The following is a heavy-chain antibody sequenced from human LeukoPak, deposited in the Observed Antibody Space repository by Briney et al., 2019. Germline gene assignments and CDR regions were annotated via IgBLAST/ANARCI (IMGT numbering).Heavy chain of an antibody. Sequence: ASVKVSCKASGYTFTGYYMHWVRQAPGQGLEWMGWINPNSGDTNYAQKFQGRVTMTRDTSINTAYMELSRLRSDDTAVYYCALAGYCSSTSCYGKPYYYYYMDVWGKGTTVTVSS. CDR1: GYTFTGYY. J-gene: IGHJ6*03. V-gene: IGHV1-2*02. D-gene: IGHD2-2*01. CDR2: INPNSGDT. CDR3: ALAGYCSSTSCYGKPYYYYYMDV.